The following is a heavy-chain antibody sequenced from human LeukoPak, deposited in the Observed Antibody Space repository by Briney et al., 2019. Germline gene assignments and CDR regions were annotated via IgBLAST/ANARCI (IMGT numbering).Heavy chain of an antibody. Sequence: GGSLRLSCAASGFTFSDYYMSWIRQAPGKGLEWVSYISSSGSTIYYADSVKGRFTISRDNSKNTLYLQMNSLRAEDTAVYYCARAPGGVAVAGTWEYFQHWGQGTLVTVSS. CDR1: GFTFSDYY. CDR2: ISSSGSTI. V-gene: IGHV3-11*04. CDR3: ARAPGGVAVAGTWEYFQH. J-gene: IGHJ1*01. D-gene: IGHD6-19*01.